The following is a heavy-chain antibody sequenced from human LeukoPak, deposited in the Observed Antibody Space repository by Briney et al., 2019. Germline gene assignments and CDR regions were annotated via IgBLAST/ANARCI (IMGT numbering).Heavy chain of an antibody. CDR1: GFTVSSNH. CDR3: ASLPVGVDY. CDR2: IYTGGGT. Sequence: PGGSLRLSCAASGFTVSSNHMSWVHQAPGKGLEWVSVIYTGGGTYYADSVKGRFTISRDNSKNTLHLQMNSLRAEDTAVYYCASLPVGVDYWGQGTLVTVSS. D-gene: IGHD1-26*01. V-gene: IGHV3-66*01. J-gene: IGHJ4*02.